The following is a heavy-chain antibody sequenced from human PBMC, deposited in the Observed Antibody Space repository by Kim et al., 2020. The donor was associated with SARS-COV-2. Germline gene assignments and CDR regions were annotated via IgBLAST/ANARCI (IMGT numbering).Heavy chain of an antibody. Sequence: SVKVSCKASGGTFSSYAISWVRQAPGQGLEWMGGIIPIFGTANYAQKFQGRVTITADESTSTAYMELSSLRSEDTAVYYCARDPIIGWLGIYYYYGMDVWGQGTTVTVSS. J-gene: IGHJ6*02. CDR1: GGTFSSYA. CDR3: ARDPIIGWLGIYYYYGMDV. D-gene: IGHD3-10*01. CDR2: IIPIFGTA. V-gene: IGHV1-69*13.